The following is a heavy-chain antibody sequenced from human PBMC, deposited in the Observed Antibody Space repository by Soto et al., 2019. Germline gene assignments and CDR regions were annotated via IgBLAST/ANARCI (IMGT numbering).Heavy chain of an antibody. D-gene: IGHD5-18*01. J-gene: IGHJ6*02. CDR3: ARDDTAMVIVHYYGMDV. V-gene: IGHV1-69*13. Sequence: ASVKVSCKASGGTFSSYAISWVRQAPGQGLEWMGGIIPIFGTANYAQKFQGRVTITADESTSTAYMELSSLRSEDTAVYYCARDDTAMVIVHYYGMDVWGQGTTVTVSS. CDR1: GGTFSSYA. CDR2: IIPIFGTA.